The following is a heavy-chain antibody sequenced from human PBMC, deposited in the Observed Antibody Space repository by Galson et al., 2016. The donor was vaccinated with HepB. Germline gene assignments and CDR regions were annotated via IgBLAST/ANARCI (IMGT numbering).Heavy chain of an antibody. D-gene: IGHD4-17*01. V-gene: IGHV4-59*01. Sequence: LRLSCAASGFTFYSFAMSWLRQPPGKGLEWIGYIYFRGTTNYNPSLRSRVTISVDTSKDQFSLSLTSVTAADTAVYYCARGADFADSGWFDPWGQGTLVTGSS. J-gene: IGHJ5*02. CDR2: IYFRGTT. CDR1: GFTFYSFA. CDR3: ARGADFADSGWFDP.